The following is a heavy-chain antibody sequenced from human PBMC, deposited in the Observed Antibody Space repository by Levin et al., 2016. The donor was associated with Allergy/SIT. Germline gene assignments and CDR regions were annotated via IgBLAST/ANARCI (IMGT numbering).Heavy chain of an antibody. Sequence: GESLKISCKASGYNFTSYWIGWVRHMPGKGLEWMGIIYPGDFDTRHSPSFQGQVSISADKSITTASLQWSSLKPSDTAVYYCARGSIMITSGGDMAPYFDYWGQGTLVTVSS. D-gene: IGHD3-16*01. CDR1: GYNFTSYW. V-gene: IGHV5-51*01. J-gene: IGHJ4*02. CDR2: IYPGDFDT. CDR3: ARGSIMITSGGDMAPYFDY.